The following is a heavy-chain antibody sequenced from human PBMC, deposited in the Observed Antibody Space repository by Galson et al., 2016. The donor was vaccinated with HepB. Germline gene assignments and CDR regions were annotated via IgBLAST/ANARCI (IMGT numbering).Heavy chain of an antibody. CDR3: ARGRGRTYYFDY. J-gene: IGHJ4*02. Sequence: LRLSCAASGLTFSSCAMYWVRQAPGKGLEWTGEINHSGSTNHNPSLKSRVTISVDTSKNQFSLKLSSVTAADTAVYYCARGRGRTYYFDYWGQGTLVTVSS. V-gene: IGHV4-34*01. CDR2: INHSGST. CDR1: GLTFSSCA. D-gene: IGHD2-15*01.